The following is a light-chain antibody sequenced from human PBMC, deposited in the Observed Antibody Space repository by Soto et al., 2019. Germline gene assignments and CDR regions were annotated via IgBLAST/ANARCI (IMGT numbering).Light chain of an antibody. Sequence: IQMTQSPAALSASVGDTVTITCRASQDIRNELGWYQQKPGTAPKFLIYAASSLHSGVPSRFSGSGSGTDFTLTISGLQPEDFATYYCLHERGYPRPFGQGTKVDIK. CDR1: QDIRNE. CDR3: LHERGYPRP. CDR2: AAS. J-gene: IGKJ1*01. V-gene: IGKV1-6*02.